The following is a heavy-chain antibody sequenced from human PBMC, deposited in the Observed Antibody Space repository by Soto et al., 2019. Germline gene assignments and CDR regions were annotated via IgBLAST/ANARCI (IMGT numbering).Heavy chain of an antibody. CDR1: GFTVSSNY. CDR2: IYSGGST. D-gene: IGHD4-17*01. J-gene: IGHJ4*02. Sequence: EVQLVESGGGLIQPGGSLRLSCAASGFTVSSNYMRWVRQAPGKGLEWVSVIYSGGSTYYADSVKGRFTISRDNSKNTLYLQMNSRRAEDTAVYYCARRTRLYGDSLDYWGQGTLVTVSS. V-gene: IGHV3-53*01. CDR3: ARRTRLYGDSLDY.